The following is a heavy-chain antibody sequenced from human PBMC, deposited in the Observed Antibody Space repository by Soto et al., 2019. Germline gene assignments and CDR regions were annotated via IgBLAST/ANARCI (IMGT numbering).Heavy chain of an antibody. CDR1: GFTYSDYY. V-gene: IGHV3-11*06. Sequence: LRLSCAASGFTYSDYYMTWIRQAPGKGLEWVSYIVSGSDYTNYADSVKGRFTISRDNAKNSLFLEMSSLRVDDTAVYYCARLRASSWYLGGYLDYWGLGTLVTVSS. CDR2: IVSGSDYT. J-gene: IGHJ4*02. CDR3: ARLRASSWYLGGYLDY. D-gene: IGHD6-13*01.